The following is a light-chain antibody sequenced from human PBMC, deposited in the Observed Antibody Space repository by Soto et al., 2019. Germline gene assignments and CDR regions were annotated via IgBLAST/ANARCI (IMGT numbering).Light chain of an antibody. CDR3: QQYGSSPNT. V-gene: IGKV3-20*01. CDR2: GAS. Sequence: EIVLTQSPGTLSLSPGEGATISCRASQHVSSTHLAWYQQKPGQAPRLLIYGASSRATGIPDRFSGSASGTDFTLTISRLEPEDFEVYYCQQYGSSPNTFGQGTKLEIK. J-gene: IGKJ2*01. CDR1: QHVSSTH.